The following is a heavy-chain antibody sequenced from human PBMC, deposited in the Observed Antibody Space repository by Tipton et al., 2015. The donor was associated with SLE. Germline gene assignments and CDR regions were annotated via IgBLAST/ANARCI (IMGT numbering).Heavy chain of an antibody. Sequence: TLSLTCAVYNGSFSGYYWSWIRQPPGKGLEWIGEINLSGRTNYSPSLKSRVTLSVDTSKTQFSLNLNSVTAADTAVYFCARLRISAAGASDYWGQGTLVTVSS. CDR3: ARLRISAAGASDY. CDR1: NGSFSGYY. D-gene: IGHD6-13*01. J-gene: IGHJ4*02. V-gene: IGHV4-34*01. CDR2: INLSGRT.